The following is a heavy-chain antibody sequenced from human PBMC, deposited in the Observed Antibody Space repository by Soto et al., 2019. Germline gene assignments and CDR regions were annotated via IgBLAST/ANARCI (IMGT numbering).Heavy chain of an antibody. Sequence: PSETLSLTCTVSGGSFGNYYWSRIRQPPGKGLEWIGYVYYSGATTYHPSLKSRVTISVDPSKNQFFLKLKSVTAADTAVYYCARDQGYYENWFDPWGQGTLVTVSS. J-gene: IGHJ5*02. CDR3: ARDQGYYENWFDP. V-gene: IGHV4-59*01. D-gene: IGHD3-3*01. CDR2: VYYSGAT. CDR1: GGSFGNYY.